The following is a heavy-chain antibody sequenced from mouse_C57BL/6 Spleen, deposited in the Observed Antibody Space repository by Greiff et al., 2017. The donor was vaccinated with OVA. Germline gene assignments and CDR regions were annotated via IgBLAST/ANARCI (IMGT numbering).Heavy chain of an antibody. CDR3: ARGGNYYAMDY. J-gene: IGHJ4*01. CDR1: GYTFTNYW. CDR2: IYPGGGYT. D-gene: IGHD2-1*01. Sequence: VKLMESGAELVRPGTSVKMSCKASGYTFTNYWIGWAKQRPGHGLEWIGDIYPGGGYTNYNEKFKGKATLTADKSSSTAYMQFSSLTSEDSAIYYCARGGNYYAMDYWGQGTSVTVSS. V-gene: IGHV1-63*01.